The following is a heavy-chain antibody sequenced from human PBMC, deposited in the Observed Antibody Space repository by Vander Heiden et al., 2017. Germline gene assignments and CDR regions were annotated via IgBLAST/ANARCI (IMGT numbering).Heavy chain of an antibody. CDR2: ISSSGSTI. J-gene: IGHJ4*02. CDR1: GFTFSSYE. D-gene: IGHD3-9*01. V-gene: IGHV3-48*03. CDR3: ARDPRDYDILGYRY. Sequence: EVQLVESGGGLVQPGGSLRLSCAASGFTFSSYEMNWVRQAPGKGLEWVSYISSSGSTIYYADSVKGRFTISRDNAKNSLYLQMNSLRAEDTAVYYCARDPRDYDILGYRYWGQGTLVTVSS.